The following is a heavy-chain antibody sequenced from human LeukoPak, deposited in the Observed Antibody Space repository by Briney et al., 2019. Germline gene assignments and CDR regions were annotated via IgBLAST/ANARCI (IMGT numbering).Heavy chain of an antibody. Sequence: MPSETLSLTCTVSGGSISSSSYYWGWIGQPPGKGPGWIGGICFSGTTYYNPSLQSRVTISIDTSNNQFSLKMTSVTAAATAVYYCARQREVVRRFDWFDQEVWFDPWGRGTLVTVSS. CDR3: ARQREVVRRFDWFDQEVWFDP. D-gene: IGHD3-9*01. CDR1: GGSISSSSYY. J-gene: IGHJ5*02. V-gene: IGHV4-39*01. CDR2: ICFSGTT.